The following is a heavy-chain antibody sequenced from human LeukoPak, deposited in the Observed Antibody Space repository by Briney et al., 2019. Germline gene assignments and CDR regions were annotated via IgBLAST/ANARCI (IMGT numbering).Heavy chain of an antibody. Sequence: SQTLSLTCAISGDSVSSISVARNWIRQSPSRGLEWLGRTYYRSKWYYEYAVSVKSRINISPDTSKNQFSLQLTSVTPEDTAVYYCSLARSEYHYGMDVWGQGTTVTVSS. J-gene: IGHJ6*02. CDR3: SLARSEYHYGMDV. V-gene: IGHV6-1*01. CDR1: GDSVSSISVA. CDR2: TYYRSKWYY.